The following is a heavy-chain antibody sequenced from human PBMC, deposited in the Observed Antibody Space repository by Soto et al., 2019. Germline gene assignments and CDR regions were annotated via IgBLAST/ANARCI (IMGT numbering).Heavy chain of an antibody. J-gene: IGHJ4*02. D-gene: IGHD2-15*01. CDR1: GFAFRSYN. V-gene: IGHV3-21*01. CDR3: ASATVVAATFDF. CDR2: ISSGSSNI. Sequence: EVQLVESGGGLVKPGGSLTLSCAASGFAFRSYNMNWVRQAPGKGLEWVASISSGSSNIYYADSVKGRFTISRDNDKNSLFLQMDSLRAEDSAVYYCASATVVAATFDFWGQGTLVTVSS.